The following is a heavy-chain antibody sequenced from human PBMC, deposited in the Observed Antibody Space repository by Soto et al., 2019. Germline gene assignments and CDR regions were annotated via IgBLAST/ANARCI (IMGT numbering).Heavy chain of an antibody. CDR3: ARDRRLPASPRLYYYYYMDG. V-gene: IGHV3-48*01. CDR2: ISSSSSTI. J-gene: IGHJ6*03. CDR1: GFTFSSYS. D-gene: IGHD2-2*01. Sequence: GGSLRLSCAASGFTFSSYSMNWVRQAPGKGLEWVSYISSSSSTIYYADSVKGRFTISRDNAKNSLYLQMNSLRAEDTAVYYCARDRRLPASPRLYYYYYMDGWGKGNTVTISS.